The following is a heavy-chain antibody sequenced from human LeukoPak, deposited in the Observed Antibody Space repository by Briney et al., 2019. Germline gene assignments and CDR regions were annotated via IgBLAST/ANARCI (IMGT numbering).Heavy chain of an antibody. J-gene: IGHJ4*02. CDR2: IRDDGSGK. Sequence: GGSLRLSCATFGFTFNNYGMHWVRQAPGKGLEWVAFIRDDGSGKYYTDSVRGRFTISRDNSKSTVSLQMTSLTPEDTAIYYCAKEGPYDSSTVRLDFWGQGTLVAVSS. V-gene: IGHV3-30*02. D-gene: IGHD3-16*01. CDR1: GFTFNNYG. CDR3: AKEGPYDSSTVRLDF.